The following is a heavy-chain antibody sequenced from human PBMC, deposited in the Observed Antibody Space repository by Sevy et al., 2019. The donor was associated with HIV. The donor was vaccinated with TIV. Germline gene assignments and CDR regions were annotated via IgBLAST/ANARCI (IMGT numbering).Heavy chain of an antibody. CDR2: ISSGSGYI. J-gene: IGHJ6*02. CDR3: ARDKTILEGRYGIDV. Sequence: GGSLRFSCAASGFSFSDYNMNWVRQAPGKGLEWVSFISSGSGYIYYADSMKGRFTISRDNAKNSLYLQLNSLRAEDTAAYYCARDKTILEGRYGIDVRGQGTTVTVSS. V-gene: IGHV3-21*01. D-gene: IGHD3-3*01. CDR1: GFSFSDYN.